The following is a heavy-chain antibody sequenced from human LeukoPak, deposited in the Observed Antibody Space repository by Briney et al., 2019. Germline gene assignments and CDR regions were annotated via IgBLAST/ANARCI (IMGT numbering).Heavy chain of an antibody. D-gene: IGHD5-12*01. CDR1: GFTFSSYG. CDR3: ARDIVATIGYYYYYYYGMDV. CDR2: IWYDGSNK. J-gene: IGHJ6*04. V-gene: IGHV3-33*01. Sequence: PGGSLRLSCAASGFTFSSYGMHWVRQAPGKGLEWVAVIWYDGSNKYHADSVKGRFTISRDNSKNTLYLQMNSLRAEDTAVYYCARDIVATIGYYYYYYYGMDVWGKGTTVTVSS.